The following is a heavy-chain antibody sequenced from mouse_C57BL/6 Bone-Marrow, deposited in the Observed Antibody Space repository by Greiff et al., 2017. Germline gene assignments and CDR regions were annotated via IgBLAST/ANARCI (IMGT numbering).Heavy chain of an antibody. Sequence: DVQLVESGPGMVKPSQSLSLTCTVTGYSITSGYDWHWIRHFPGNKLEWMGYISYSGSTNYNPSLKSRISITHDTSKNHFFLKLNSVTTEDTATYYCARNYGSPHWYFDVWGTGTTVTVSS. V-gene: IGHV3-1*01. CDR2: ISYSGST. J-gene: IGHJ1*03. CDR3: ARNYGSPHWYFDV. CDR1: GYSITSGYD. D-gene: IGHD1-1*01.